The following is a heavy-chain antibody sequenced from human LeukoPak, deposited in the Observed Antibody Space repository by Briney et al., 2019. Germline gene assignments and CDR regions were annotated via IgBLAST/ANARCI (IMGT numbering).Heavy chain of an antibody. CDR2: ISSSGST. J-gene: IGHJ3*02. V-gene: IGHV4-61*02. CDR1: GDSISSGDYY. D-gene: IGHD3-22*01. Sequence: SETLSLTCTVSGDSISSGDYYWSWIRQPAGKGLEWTGRISSSGSTNYNPSLKSRVTVSVDTSKNQFSLKLSSVTAADTAVYFCARGPYSYDSSGAFDIWGQGTMVTVSS. CDR3: ARGPYSYDSSGAFDI.